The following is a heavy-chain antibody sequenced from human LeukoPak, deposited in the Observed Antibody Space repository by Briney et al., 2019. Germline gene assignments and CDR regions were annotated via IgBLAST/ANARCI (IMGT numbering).Heavy chain of an antibody. CDR3: ARLYYYDSSGYYLYYFDY. J-gene: IGHJ4*02. CDR1: GYTFTSYG. D-gene: IGHD3-22*01. Sequence: GASVKVSCKASGYTFTSYGISWVRQAPGQGLEWMGWISAYNGNTNYAQKLQGRVTMTTDTSTSTAYMELRSLRSDDTAVYYCARLYYYDSSGYYLYYFDYWGQGTLVTVSS. V-gene: IGHV1-18*01. CDR2: ISAYNGNT.